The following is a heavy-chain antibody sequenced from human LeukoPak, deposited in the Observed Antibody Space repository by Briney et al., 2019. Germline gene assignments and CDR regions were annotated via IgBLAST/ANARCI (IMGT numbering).Heavy chain of an antibody. Sequence: SETLSLTCAVYGGSFSGYYWSWIRQPPGKGLEWIGEVNHSGSTNYNPSLKSRVTISVDTSKNQFSLKLSSVTAADTAVYYCARGRIAARRNWFDPWGQGTLVTVSS. CDR2: VNHSGST. D-gene: IGHD6-6*01. J-gene: IGHJ5*02. V-gene: IGHV4-34*01. CDR3: ARGRIAARRNWFDP. CDR1: GGSFSGYY.